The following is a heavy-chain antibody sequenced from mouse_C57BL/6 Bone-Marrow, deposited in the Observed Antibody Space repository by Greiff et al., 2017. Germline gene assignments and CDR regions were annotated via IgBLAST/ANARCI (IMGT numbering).Heavy chain of an antibody. CDR3: ARPPYYYGSTYYFDY. V-gene: IGHV1-54*01. Sequence: QVQLKESGAELVRPGTSVKVSCKASGYAFTNYLIEWVKQRPGQGLEWIGVINPGSGGTNYNEKFKGKATLTVDKSSSTAYMELNSLTSEDSAVYYCARPPYYYGSTYYFDYWGQGTTLTVSS. CDR2: INPGSGGT. CDR1: GYAFTNYL. D-gene: IGHD1-1*01. J-gene: IGHJ2*01.